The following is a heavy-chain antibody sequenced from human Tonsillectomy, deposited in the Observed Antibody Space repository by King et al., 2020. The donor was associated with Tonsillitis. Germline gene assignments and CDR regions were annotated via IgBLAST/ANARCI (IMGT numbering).Heavy chain of an antibody. Sequence: VQLVESGGGLVQPGGSLRLSCAASGFTFGSYWMTWVRQAPGKGLEWVANINQDGSEKYYVDSVKGRFTISRDNAKNSLYLQINSLRAEDTAVYYCARDMGSSTWFLGTFDYWGQGTLVTVSS. J-gene: IGHJ4*02. CDR2: INQDGSEK. V-gene: IGHV3-7*04. D-gene: IGHD6-13*01. CDR3: ARDMGSSTWFLGTFDY. CDR1: GFTFGSYW.